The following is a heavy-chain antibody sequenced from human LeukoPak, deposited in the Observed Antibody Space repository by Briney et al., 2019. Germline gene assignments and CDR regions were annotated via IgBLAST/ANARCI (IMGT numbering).Heavy chain of an antibody. D-gene: IGHD1-26*01. CDR3: ARDSGSYQGY. J-gene: IGHJ4*02. CDR2: IIPILGIA. CDR1: GYTFTSYY. V-gene: IGHV1-69*04. Sequence: ASVKVSCKASGYTFTSYYMHWVRQAPGQGLEWMGRIIPILGIANYAQKFQGRVTITADKSTSTAYMELSSLRSEDTAVYYCARDSGSYQGYWGQGTLVTVSS.